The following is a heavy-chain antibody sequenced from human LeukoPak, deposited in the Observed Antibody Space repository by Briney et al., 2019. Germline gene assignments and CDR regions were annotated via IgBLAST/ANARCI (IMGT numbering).Heavy chain of an antibody. CDR3: ARDRGSGSPHDAFDI. J-gene: IGHJ3*02. V-gene: IGHV1-18*01. D-gene: IGHD3-10*01. CDR1: GYTFNKYG. CDR2: ISGYNGNT. Sequence: GASVTVSFTSSGYTFNKYGLSWVRQAPGQGLELMGWISGYNGNTNYAHKLQDRVTINTDTSTSTAYMELRSLRADDAAVYYCARDRGSGSPHDAFDIWGQGTMVTVSS.